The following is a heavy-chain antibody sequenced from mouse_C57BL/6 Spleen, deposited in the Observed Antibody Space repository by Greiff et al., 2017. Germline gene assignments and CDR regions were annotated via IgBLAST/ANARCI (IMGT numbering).Heavy chain of an antibody. CDR2: ISSGGSYT. Sequence: EVQGVESGGDLVKPGGSLKLSCAASGFSFSSYGMSWVRQTPDKRLEWVATISSGGSYTYYPDSVKGRFTISRDNAKNTLYLQMSSLKSEDTAMYYCARHEDDYDGGGFDYWGQGTTLTVSS. D-gene: IGHD2-4*01. CDR3: ARHEDDYDGGGFDY. V-gene: IGHV5-6*01. J-gene: IGHJ2*01. CDR1: GFSFSSYG.